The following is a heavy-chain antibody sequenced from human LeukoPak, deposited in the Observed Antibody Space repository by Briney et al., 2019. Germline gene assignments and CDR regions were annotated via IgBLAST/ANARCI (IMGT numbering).Heavy chain of an antibody. CDR1: GGSFSISRYY. Sequence: AETLSLTCTVSGGSFSISRYYRPWIRQPPGKGLEWIGSIYYTGTTYYNPSLKSRVTISVDTSKSQFSLKLSSVTAADTAVYYCESMTYYFGSGSYSAIDYWGQGTLVTVSS. D-gene: IGHD3-10*01. J-gene: IGHJ4*02. V-gene: IGHV4-39*01. CDR3: ESMTYYFGSGSYSAIDY. CDR2: IYYTGTT.